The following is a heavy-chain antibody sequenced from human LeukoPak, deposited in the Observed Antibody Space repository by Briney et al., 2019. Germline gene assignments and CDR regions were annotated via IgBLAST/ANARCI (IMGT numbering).Heavy chain of an antibody. V-gene: IGHV3-23*01. CDR2: ISGGSGST. J-gene: IGHJ4*02. CDR1: GFTLSSYA. Sequence: GGSLRLSCAASGFTLSSYAMSWVRQAPGKGLAWVSTISGGSGSTYCADSVKGRFTISRDNSKNTLYLQMNSLRDEDTAVYYCAKHRFESGGYHSTDWGQGTLVTVSS. CDR3: AKHRFESGGYHSTD. D-gene: IGHD3-22*01.